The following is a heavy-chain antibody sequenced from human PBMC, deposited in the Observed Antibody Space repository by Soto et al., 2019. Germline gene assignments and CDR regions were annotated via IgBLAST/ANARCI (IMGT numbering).Heavy chain of an antibody. Sequence: ASVKVSCKTSGYTFTSYYLHWVRQAPGQGLEWMGWINANNGNTNYAQKFQGRVTMTTDTSTSTAYMELNSLRDDDTAVYYCARDGRVNSGDYWGQGTLVTVSS. V-gene: IGHV1-18*04. D-gene: IGHD1-1*01. CDR1: GYTFTSYY. J-gene: IGHJ4*02. CDR3: ARDGRVNSGDY. CDR2: INANNGNT.